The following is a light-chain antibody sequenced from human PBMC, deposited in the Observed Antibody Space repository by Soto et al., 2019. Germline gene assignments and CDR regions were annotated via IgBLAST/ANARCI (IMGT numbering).Light chain of an antibody. CDR1: QSVSSK. CDR3: QEYKYSKK. V-gene: IGKV3-15*01. J-gene: IGKJ1*01. Sequence: EIVMTQSPATLSVSPGERATLSCRASQSVSSKLAWYQQKPGQAPRLLIYVASTRATGIPARFSGSGSETEFTLTISSLQSEDFAVYYCQEYKYSKKFGQGTKVEIK. CDR2: VAS.